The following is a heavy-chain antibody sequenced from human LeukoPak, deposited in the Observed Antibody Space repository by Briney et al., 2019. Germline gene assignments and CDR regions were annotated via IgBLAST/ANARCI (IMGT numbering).Heavy chain of an antibody. V-gene: IGHV1-69*13. CDR3: ARGSTCSGGSCYVYYYYGMDV. Sequence: SVKVSCKVSGGTFSSYAISWVRQAPGQGLEWMGGIIPIFGTANYAQKFQGRVTITADESTSTAYMELSSLRSEDTAVYYCARGSTCSGGSCYVYYYYGMDVWGQGTTVTVSS. CDR2: IIPIFGTA. D-gene: IGHD2-15*01. J-gene: IGHJ6*02. CDR1: GGTFSSYA.